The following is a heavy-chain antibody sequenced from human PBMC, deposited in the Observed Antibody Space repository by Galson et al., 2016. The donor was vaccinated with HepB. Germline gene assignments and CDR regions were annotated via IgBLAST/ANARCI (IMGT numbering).Heavy chain of an antibody. CDR1: GAFISSGGYY. V-gene: IGHV4-31*03. Sequence: TLSLTCNVSGAFISSGGYYWNWIRLHPGKGLEWIGCVYYSGSTYYNPSLESRATISVATSENQFSLKLTSVTAAETAAYYCARGVSMVRGWLDPWGQGTRVTVSS. CDR3: ARGVSMVRGWLDP. D-gene: IGHD3-10*01. CDR2: VYYSGST. J-gene: IGHJ5*02.